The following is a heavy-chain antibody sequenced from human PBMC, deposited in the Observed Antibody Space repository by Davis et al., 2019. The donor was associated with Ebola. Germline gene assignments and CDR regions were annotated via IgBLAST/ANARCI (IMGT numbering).Heavy chain of an antibody. CDR2: IIPIFGTA. D-gene: IGHD3-22*01. CDR3: ASTYYDSSGYSLVY. V-gene: IGHV1-69*05. Sequence: SVKVSCKASGGTFSSYAISWVRQAPGQGLEWMGGIIPIFGTAKYAQKFQGRVTMTRDTSTSTVYMELSSLRSEDTAVYYCASTYYDSSGYSLVYWGQGTLVTVSS. CDR1: GGTFSSYA. J-gene: IGHJ4*02.